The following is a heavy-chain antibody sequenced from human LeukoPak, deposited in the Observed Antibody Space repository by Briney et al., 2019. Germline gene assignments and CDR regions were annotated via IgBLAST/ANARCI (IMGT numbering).Heavy chain of an antibody. Sequence: NPSETLSLTCTVSGDSLSTYHWGWIRQPPGKGLEWIGYVQSTGTSNFNPSLKSRVTISVDTSKNQFSLKLSSVTAADTAVYYCARGSSALRGDWFDPWGQGTLVTVSS. CDR1: GDSLSTYH. V-gene: IGHV4-4*08. CDR2: VQSTGTS. D-gene: IGHD3-16*01. CDR3: ARGSSALRGDWFDP. J-gene: IGHJ5*02.